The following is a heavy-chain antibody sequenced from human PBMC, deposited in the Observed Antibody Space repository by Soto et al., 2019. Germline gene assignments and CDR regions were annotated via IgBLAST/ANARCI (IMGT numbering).Heavy chain of an antibody. Sequence: EVPLLESGGGLVQPGGSLRLSCAASGFTFSSYAMRWVRQAPGKGLEWVSAISGSGGSTYYADSVKGRFTISRDNSKNTLYLQMNSLRTEDKAVYYWAKAGGFGGSWNFDLWGRGTLVTVYS. CDR1: GFTFSSYA. D-gene: IGHD3-10*01. CDR3: AKAGGFGGSWNFDL. J-gene: IGHJ2*01. CDR2: ISGSGGST. V-gene: IGHV3-23*01.